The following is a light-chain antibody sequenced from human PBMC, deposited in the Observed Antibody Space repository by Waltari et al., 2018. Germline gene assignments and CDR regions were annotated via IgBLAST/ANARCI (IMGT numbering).Light chain of an antibody. CDR1: SGHRSNI. V-gene: IGLV4-69*01. CDR3: QTGGHGTWV. Sequence: QLVLTQSPSASASLGDSVKPTCTLSSGHRSNIIPGLQQQPTKDPRYLMKVNSDGSHTKGDDIPDRFSGSSSGAERYLTISSLQSEDEADYYCQTGGHGTWVFGGGTKLTVL. J-gene: IGLJ3*02. CDR2: VNSDGSH.